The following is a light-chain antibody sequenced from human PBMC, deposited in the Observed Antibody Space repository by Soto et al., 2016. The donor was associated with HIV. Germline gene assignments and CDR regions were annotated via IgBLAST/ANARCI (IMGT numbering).Light chain of an antibody. J-gene: IGLJ2*01. CDR2: KDS. V-gene: IGLV3-25*03. CDR1: ALPKQY. CDR3: QSADSSGTVV. Sequence: SYELTQPSSASVSPGQTARITCSGDALPKQYAYWYQQKPGQAPILVIYKDSERPSGIPERFSGSSSGTTVTLTINGVQAEDEADYYCQSADSSGTVVFGGGTKLTVL.